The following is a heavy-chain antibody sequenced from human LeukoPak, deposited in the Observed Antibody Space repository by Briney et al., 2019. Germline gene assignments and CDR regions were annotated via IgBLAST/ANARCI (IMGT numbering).Heavy chain of an antibody. Sequence: GGSLRLSCAASGFTFDDYAMHWVRQAPGKGLEWVSGISWNSGSIGYADSVKGRFTISRDNAKNSLYLQMNSLRAEDTAVYYCVELSISIDYWGQGTLVTVSS. CDR2: ISWNSGSI. D-gene: IGHD1-26*01. CDR3: VELSISIDY. V-gene: IGHV3-9*01. J-gene: IGHJ4*02. CDR1: GFTFDDYA.